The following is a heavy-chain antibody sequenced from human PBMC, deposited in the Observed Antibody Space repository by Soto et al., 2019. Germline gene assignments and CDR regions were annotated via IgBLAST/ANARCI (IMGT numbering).Heavy chain of an antibody. CDR2: ISPLSATT. Sequence: QVQLVQSGAEVKKAGSSVKVSCKASGGTFNNYAISWVRQAPGQGLEWMGGISPLSATTKYAQRFEDRVSITADECTTTAYMEMSSLRSEDTAVYYCAREDYDTSGYSSQYFPHWGQGTLVTVFS. CDR3: AREDYDTSGYSSQYFPH. CDR1: GGTFNNYA. D-gene: IGHD3-22*01. V-gene: IGHV1-69*01. J-gene: IGHJ1*01.